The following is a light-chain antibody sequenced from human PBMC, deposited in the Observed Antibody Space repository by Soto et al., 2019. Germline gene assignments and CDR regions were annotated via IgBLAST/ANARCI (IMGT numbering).Light chain of an antibody. Sequence: EIVLTQSPGTLSLSPGERATLSCRASQSVSSSHLAWYQQNPGQAPRLLIYGATSRATGIPDRFSGSGSGTDFTLTISRLEPEDFAVYYCQQYGSSPPRTFGQGTKVDIK. V-gene: IGKV3-20*01. CDR3: QQYGSSPPRT. CDR1: QSVSSSH. J-gene: IGKJ1*01. CDR2: GAT.